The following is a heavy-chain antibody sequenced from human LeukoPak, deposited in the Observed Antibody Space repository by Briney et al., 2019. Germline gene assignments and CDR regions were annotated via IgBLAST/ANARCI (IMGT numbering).Heavy chain of an antibody. D-gene: IGHD6-19*01. CDR3: ATSYSSGPMNFDY. J-gene: IGHJ4*02. V-gene: IGHV4-38-2*01. CDR1: GYSISSGYN. CDR2: IYHSGST. Sequence: SETLSLTCAVSGYSISSGYNWGWIRQPPGKGLEWIGSIYHSGSTYYNPSLKSRVTISVDTSKNQFSLKLSSVTAADTAVYYCATSYSSGPMNFDYWGQGTLVTVSS.